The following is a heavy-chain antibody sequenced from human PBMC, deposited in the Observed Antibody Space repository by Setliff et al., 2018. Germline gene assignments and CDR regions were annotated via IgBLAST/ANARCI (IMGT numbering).Heavy chain of an antibody. D-gene: IGHD1-1*01. V-gene: IGHV4-31*03. CDR3: AREGYSEYFQD. CDR2: ISYSGNT. CDR1: GASMRSGTFY. Sequence: PSETLSLTCTVSGASMRSGTFYWSWIRLHPGKGLEWIGYISYSGNTYYNPSFEGRLALSVDASMNQFSLRLSSVTAADSAIYYCAREGYSEYFQDWGRGTLVTVSS. J-gene: IGHJ1*01.